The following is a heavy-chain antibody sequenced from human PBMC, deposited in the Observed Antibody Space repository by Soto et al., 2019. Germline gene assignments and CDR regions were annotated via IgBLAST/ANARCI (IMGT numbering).Heavy chain of an antibody. CDR2: IYYSGST. D-gene: IGHD6-13*01. J-gene: IGHJ6*02. V-gene: IGHV4-39*01. Sequence: QLQLQESGPGLVKPSETLSLTCTVSGGSISSSSYYWGWIRQPPGKGLEWIGSIYYSGSTYYNPSLKSRVTISVDTSKNQFSLKLSSVTAADTAVYYCARHFEQQLPSGGMDVWGQGTTVTVSS. CDR1: GGSISSSSYY. CDR3: ARHFEQQLPSGGMDV.